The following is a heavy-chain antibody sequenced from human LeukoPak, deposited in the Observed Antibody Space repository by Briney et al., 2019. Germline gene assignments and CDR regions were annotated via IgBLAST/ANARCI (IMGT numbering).Heavy chain of an antibody. CDR2: INHSGST. D-gene: IGHD1-26*01. CDR1: GGSFSGYY. Sequence: PSETLSLTCAVYGGSFSGYYWSWIRQPPGKGPEWIGEINHSGSTNYNPSLKSRVTTSVDTSKNQFSLKLSSVTAADTAVYYCARGFRLWEPYYWGQGTLVTVSS. J-gene: IGHJ4*02. CDR3: ARGFRLWEPYY. V-gene: IGHV4-34*01.